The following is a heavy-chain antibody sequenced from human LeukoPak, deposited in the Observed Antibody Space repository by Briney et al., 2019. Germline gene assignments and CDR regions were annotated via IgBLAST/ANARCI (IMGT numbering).Heavy chain of an antibody. V-gene: IGHV3-48*03. CDR2: ISSSGSTI. Sequence: GGSPRLSCAASGFTFSSYEMNWVRQAPGKGLEWVSYISSSGSTIYYADSVKGRFTISRDNAKNSLYLQMNSLRAEDTAVYCCAELGITMIGGVWGKGTTVTISS. CDR3: AELGITMIGGV. CDR1: GFTFSSYE. J-gene: IGHJ6*04. D-gene: IGHD3-10*02.